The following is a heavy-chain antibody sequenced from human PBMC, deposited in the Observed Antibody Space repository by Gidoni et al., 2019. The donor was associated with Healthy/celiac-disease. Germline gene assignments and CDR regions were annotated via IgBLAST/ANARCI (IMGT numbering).Heavy chain of an antibody. CDR2: VIPIFGTA. V-gene: IGHV1-69*01. Sequence: HVQLVQSGAEVKKPGSSVTVSCKASGGTFSSYATSWLRQAPGQGLEWMGGVIPIFGTANYAQKCQGRVTITADEATSTAYMELSSLRSEDTAMYYCARAPGCSSTSCYAGWIQLWYGYWGQGTLVTVSS. CDR3: ARAPGCSSTSCYAGWIQLWYGY. CDR1: GGTFSSYA. J-gene: IGHJ4*02. D-gene: IGHD2-2*01.